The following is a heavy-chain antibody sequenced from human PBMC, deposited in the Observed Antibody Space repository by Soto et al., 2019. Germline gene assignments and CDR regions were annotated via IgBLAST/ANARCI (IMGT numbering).Heavy chain of an antibody. V-gene: IGHV1-3*01. CDR2: INAGNGNT. J-gene: IGHJ4*02. D-gene: IGHD2-21*02. CDR3: ARSIVVVTSLDY. CDR1: GYTFTSYA. Sequence: GASVKVSCKASGYTFTSYAMHWVRQAPGQRLEWMGWINAGNGNTKYSRKFQGRVTITRDTSASTAYMELSSLRSEDTAVYYCARSIVVVTSLDYWGQGTLVTVSS.